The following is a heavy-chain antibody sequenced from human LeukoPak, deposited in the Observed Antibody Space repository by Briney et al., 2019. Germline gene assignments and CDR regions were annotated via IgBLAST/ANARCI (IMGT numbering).Heavy chain of an antibody. CDR3: ARDRVTMVRGVIINYFDY. CDR1: GFTFSSYA. CDR2: ISYDGSNK. V-gene: IGHV3-30*04. Sequence: GGSLRLSCAASGFTFSSYAMHWVRQAPGKGLEWVAVISYDGSNKYYADSVKGRFTISRDNSKNTLYLQMNSLRAEDTAVYYCARDRVTMVRGVIINYFDYWGQGTLVTVSS. D-gene: IGHD3-10*01. J-gene: IGHJ4*02.